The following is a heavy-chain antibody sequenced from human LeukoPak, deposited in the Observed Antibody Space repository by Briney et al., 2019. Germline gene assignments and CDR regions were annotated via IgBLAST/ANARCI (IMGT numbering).Heavy chain of an antibody. CDR3: ARDGGYSSSSSASFDC. J-gene: IGHJ4*02. CDR1: GGTFSSYA. V-gene: IGHV1-69*13. Sequence: SVKVSCKASGGTFSSYAISWVRQAPGQGLEWMGGIIPIFGTANYAQKFQGRVTITADESTSTAYMELSSLRSEDTAVYYCARDGGYSSSSSASFDCWGQGTLVTVSS. D-gene: IGHD6-13*01. CDR2: IIPIFGTA.